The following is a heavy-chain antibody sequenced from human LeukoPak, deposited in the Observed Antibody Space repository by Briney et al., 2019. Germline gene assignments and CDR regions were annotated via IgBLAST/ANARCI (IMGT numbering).Heavy chain of an antibody. J-gene: IGHJ4*02. CDR2: MNPISGNT. Sequence: GASVKVSCNASGYTFSNNDINWVRQATGQGLEWMGWMNPISGNTGFAQKFQGRVTITRITSISTAYMEMSSLRSDDTAVYYCVRGAKCSGADCDSTKEYVYYFDYWGQGTLVTVSS. CDR3: VRGAKCSGADCDSTKEYVYYFDY. V-gene: IGHV1-8*03. CDR1: GYTFSNND. D-gene: IGHD6-25*01.